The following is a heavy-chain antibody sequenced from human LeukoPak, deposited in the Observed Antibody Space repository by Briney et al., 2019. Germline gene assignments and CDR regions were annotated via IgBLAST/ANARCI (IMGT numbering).Heavy chain of an antibody. V-gene: IGHV1-24*01. CDR1: GYTLTELS. Sequence: ASEKVSCKISGYTLTELSMHWVRQAPGKGLEWMGGFDPEDGETIYAQKFQDRVTMTEDTSTDTAYMELSSLRSEDTAVYYCATSQWPHLGWSDYWGQGTLVTVSS. J-gene: IGHJ4*02. D-gene: IGHD6-19*01. CDR3: ATSQWPHLGWSDY. CDR2: FDPEDGET.